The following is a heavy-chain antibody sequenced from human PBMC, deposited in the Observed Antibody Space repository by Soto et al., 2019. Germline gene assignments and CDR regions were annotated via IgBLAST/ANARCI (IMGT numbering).Heavy chain of an antibody. J-gene: IGHJ5*02. Sequence: QVQLQQWGAGLLKPSETLSLTCAVYGGSFSGYYWSWIRQPPGKGLEWIGEINHSGSTNYNPSLKSRVIISVDTSKKQLSLKLSSVTAADTAVFYCAIGDKWSETWGQGTLVTVSS. CDR1: GGSFSGYY. CDR2: INHSGST. V-gene: IGHV4-34*01. CDR3: AIGDKWSET.